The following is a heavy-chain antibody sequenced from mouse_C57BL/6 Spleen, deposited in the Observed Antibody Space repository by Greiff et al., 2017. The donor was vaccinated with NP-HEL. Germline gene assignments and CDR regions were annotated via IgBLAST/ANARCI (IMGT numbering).Heavy chain of an antibody. V-gene: IGHV3-6*01. D-gene: IGHD1-1*01. Sequence: DVQLQESGPGLVKPSQSLSLTCSVTGYSITSGYYWNWIRQFPGNKPEWMGYISYDGSNNYNPSFKNRTTITRDTSKNQFFLKLTSVTTEDTATYYCARDPYGSSWGFAYWGQGTLVTVSA. J-gene: IGHJ3*01. CDR2: ISYDGSN. CDR1: GYSITSGYY. CDR3: ARDPYGSSWGFAY.